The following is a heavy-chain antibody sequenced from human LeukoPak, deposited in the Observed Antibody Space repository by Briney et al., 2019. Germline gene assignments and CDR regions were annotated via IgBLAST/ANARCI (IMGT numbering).Heavy chain of an antibody. D-gene: IGHD3-3*01. J-gene: IGHJ4*02. CDR1: GFSVNTGGVG. V-gene: IGHV2-5*02. Sequence: SGPTLVKPTQTLTLTCTFSGFSVNTGGVGVGWIRQPPGMALEWLALIYRDDGQRYSPSLRSRLTITKDTSKNQVVLTMTNMDSVDTATYYCAHSRYDSWSGYYKGFGYWGQGTLVTVSS. CDR2: IYRDDGQ. CDR3: AHSRYDSWSGYYKGFGY.